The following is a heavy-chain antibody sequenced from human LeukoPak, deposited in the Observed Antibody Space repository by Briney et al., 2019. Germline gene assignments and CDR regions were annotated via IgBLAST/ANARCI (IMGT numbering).Heavy chain of an antibody. J-gene: IGHJ6*04. CDR3: ARCMRHFDWLLSSDYYYGMDV. CDR2: INPSGGST. V-gene: IGHV1-46*01. CDR1: GYTFTSYY. D-gene: IGHD3-9*01. Sequence: ASVKVSCKASGYTFTSYYMHWVRQPPGQGLEWMGIINPSGGSTSYAQKFQGRVTMTRDTSTSTVYMELSSLRSEDTAVYYCARCMRHFDWLLSSDYYYGMDVWGKGTTVTVSS.